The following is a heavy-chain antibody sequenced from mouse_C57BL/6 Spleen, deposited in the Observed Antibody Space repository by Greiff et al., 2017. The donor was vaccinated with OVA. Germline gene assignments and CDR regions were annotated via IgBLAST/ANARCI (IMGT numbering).Heavy chain of an antibody. CDR1: GFTFSDYY. CDR3: ARDGLYGYDY. CDR2: INYDGSST. Sequence: DVQLQESEGGLVQPGSSMKLSCTASGFTFSDYYMAWVRQVPEKGLEWVANINYDGSSTYYLDSLKSRFIISRDNAKNILYLQMSSLKSEDTATYYCARDGLYGYDYWGQGTTLTVSS. V-gene: IGHV5-16*01. D-gene: IGHD2-2*01. J-gene: IGHJ2*01.